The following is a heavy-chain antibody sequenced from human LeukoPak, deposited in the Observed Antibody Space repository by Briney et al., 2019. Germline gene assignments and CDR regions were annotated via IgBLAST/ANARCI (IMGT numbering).Heavy chain of an antibody. D-gene: IGHD6-25*01. CDR2: ISGSGAST. V-gene: IGHV3-23*01. Sequence: GGSLRLSCAASGFTVSSSYMSWVRQAPGKGLEWVSLISGSGASTYYPDSVKGRFTISRDNSKNTLSLQMNSLRAEDTAVYYCAPDLRGSASSLDDWGQGTLVTVSS. CDR1: GFTVSSSY. J-gene: IGHJ4*02. CDR3: APDLRGSASSLDD.